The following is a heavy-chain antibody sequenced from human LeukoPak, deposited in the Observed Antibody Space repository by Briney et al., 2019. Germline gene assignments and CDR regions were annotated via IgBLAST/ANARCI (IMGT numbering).Heavy chain of an antibody. V-gene: IGHV4-59*01. D-gene: IGHD3-22*01. Sequence: SETLSLTCTVSGGSISSYYWSWIRQPPGKGLEWIGYIYYSGSTNYNPSLKSRVTISVDTSKNQFSLKLSSVTAADTAVYYCAGAGGYYDSYDYWGQGTLVTVS. J-gene: IGHJ4*02. CDR2: IYYSGST. CDR1: GGSISSYY. CDR3: AGAGGYYDSYDY.